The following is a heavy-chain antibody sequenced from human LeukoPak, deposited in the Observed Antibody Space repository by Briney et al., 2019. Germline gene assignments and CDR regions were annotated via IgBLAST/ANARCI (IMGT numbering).Heavy chain of an antibody. J-gene: IGHJ3*02. V-gene: IGHV5-51*03. CDR1: GYRFSSYW. Sequence: KPGESLKISCKGSGYRFSSYWIGWVRQMPGKGLEWMGIIYPGDSDTRYSPSFQGQVTISADKSISTAYLQWSSLKASDTAMYYCARFVDSLLVVIDAFDIWGQGTMVTVSS. CDR2: IYPGDSDT. D-gene: IGHD3-22*01. CDR3: ARFVDSLLVVIDAFDI.